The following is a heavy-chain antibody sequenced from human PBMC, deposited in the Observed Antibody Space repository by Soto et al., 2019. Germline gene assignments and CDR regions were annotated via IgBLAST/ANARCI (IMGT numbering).Heavy chain of an antibody. CDR2: IRSKAYGGTT. D-gene: IGHD3-3*01. V-gene: IGHV3-49*03. J-gene: IGHJ4*02. CDR3: TRDSKFTIFGVVIIAYHFDY. CDR1: GFTFGDYA. Sequence: PGGSLRLSCTASGFTFGDYAMSWFCQAPGKGLEWVGFIRSKAYGGTTEYAASVKGRFTISRDDSKSIAYLQMNSLKTEDTAVYYCTRDSKFTIFGVVIIAYHFDYWGQGTLVSVSS.